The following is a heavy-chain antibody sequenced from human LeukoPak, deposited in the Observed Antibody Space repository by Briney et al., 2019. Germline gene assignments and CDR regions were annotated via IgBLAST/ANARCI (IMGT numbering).Heavy chain of an antibody. CDR1: GGSISSSSYY. J-gene: IGHJ6*03. V-gene: IGHV4-39*07. D-gene: IGHD3/OR15-3a*01. CDR3: ARVHEGPFSTGYYYYYYMDV. Sequence: KPSETLSLTCTVSGGSISSSSYYWGWIRQPPGKGLEWIGSIYYSGSTYYNPSLKSRVTISVDTSKNQFSLKLSSVTAADTAVYYCARVHEGPFSTGYYYYYYMDVWGKGTTVTVSS. CDR2: IYYSGST.